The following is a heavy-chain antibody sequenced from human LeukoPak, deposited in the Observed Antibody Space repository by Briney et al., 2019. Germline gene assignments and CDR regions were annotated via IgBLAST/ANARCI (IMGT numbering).Heavy chain of an antibody. J-gene: IGHJ3*02. D-gene: IGHD3-22*01. CDR2: IYYSGST. CDR3: ALSSGSSTAGAFDI. Sequence: SETLSLTCTVSGGSISSSYYYWGWLRQHPGKGLEWIGYIYYSGSTYYNPSLKSRVTISVDTSKNQFSLKLSSVTAADTAVYYCALSSGSSTAGAFDIWGQGTMVTVSS. V-gene: IGHV4-31*03. CDR1: GGSISSSYYY.